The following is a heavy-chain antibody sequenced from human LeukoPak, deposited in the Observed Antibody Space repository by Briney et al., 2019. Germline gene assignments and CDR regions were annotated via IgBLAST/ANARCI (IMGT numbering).Heavy chain of an antibody. Sequence: SETLSLTCTVSGGSISSYYWSWIRQPPEKGLEWIGYIYYSGSTNCNPSLKSRVTISVDTSKNQFSLKLSSVTAADTAVYYCARSSGATYYYYYMDVWGKGTTVTVSS. CDR2: IYYSGST. J-gene: IGHJ6*03. CDR3: ARSSGATYYYYYMDV. D-gene: IGHD1-26*01. V-gene: IGHV4-59*01. CDR1: GGSISSYY.